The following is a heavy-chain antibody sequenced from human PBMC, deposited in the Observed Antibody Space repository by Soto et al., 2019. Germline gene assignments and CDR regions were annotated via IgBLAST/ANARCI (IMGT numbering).Heavy chain of an antibody. CDR3: ATMGTPATGLYYFDY. D-gene: IGHD1-7*01. Sequence: QVQLQESGPGLVKPSQTLSLTCTVSGGSISSGNYYWSWIRQPPGKGLEWIGFISYSGSTYYSASLKSRFTISVDTSKNQFSLNLSLVTAADTAVYYCATMGTPATGLYYFDYWGQGTLVTVSS. J-gene: IGHJ4*02. V-gene: IGHV4-30-4*01. CDR1: GGSISSGNYY. CDR2: ISYSGST.